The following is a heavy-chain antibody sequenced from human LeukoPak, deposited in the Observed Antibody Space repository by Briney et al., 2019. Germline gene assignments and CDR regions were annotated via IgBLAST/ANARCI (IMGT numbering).Heavy chain of an antibody. Sequence: RSSETLSLTCTVSGGSITSSRYYWGWIRQSPGKGLEWIGSIYYSGNTYYNPSLKSRVTISVDTSKNQFSLRLTSVTAADTAVYFCARGVRDVASPLYYMDVWGKGTTVTVSS. CDR1: GGSITSSRYY. V-gene: IGHV4-39*07. CDR2: IYYSGNT. D-gene: IGHD3-10*01. CDR3: ARGVRDVASPLYYMDV. J-gene: IGHJ6*03.